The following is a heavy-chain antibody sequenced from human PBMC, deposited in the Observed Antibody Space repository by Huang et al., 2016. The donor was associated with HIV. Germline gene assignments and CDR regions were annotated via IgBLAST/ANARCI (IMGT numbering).Heavy chain of an antibody. CDR3: ATRRPTSVETGLYMDV. V-gene: IGHV3-30*02. J-gene: IGHJ6*03. CDR2: IRYDATNK. Sequence: QEQLVESGGGVVQPGGSLSLSCATFGFDFKNSGMHWVRQAPGTGMEWVAFIRYDATNKYYASSVRGRFTVSRDNSRSALYLQMDSLRHDDTALYYCATRRPTSVETGLYMDVWGNGTTVIVSS. CDR1: GFDFKNSG. D-gene: IGHD1-1*01.